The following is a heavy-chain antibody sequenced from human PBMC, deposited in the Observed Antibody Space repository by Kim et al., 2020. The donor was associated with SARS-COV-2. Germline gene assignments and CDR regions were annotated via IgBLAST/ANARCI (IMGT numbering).Heavy chain of an antibody. CDR3: ASPPDSSGYYRTNWYFDL. Sequence: SVKVSCKASGGTFSSYAISWVRQAPGQGLEWMGGIIPIFGTANYAQKFQGRVTITADESTSTAYMELSSLRSEDTAVYYCASPPDSSGYYRTNWYFDLWGRGTLVTVSS. V-gene: IGHV1-69*13. D-gene: IGHD3-22*01. CDR1: GGTFSSYA. CDR2: IIPIFGTA. J-gene: IGHJ2*01.